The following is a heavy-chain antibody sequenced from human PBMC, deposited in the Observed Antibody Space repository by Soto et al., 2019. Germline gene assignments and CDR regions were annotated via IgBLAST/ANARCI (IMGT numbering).Heavy chain of an antibody. V-gene: IGHV3-30*18. J-gene: IGHJ6*02. CDR3: AKALLSSWPGDALSLHHYYYYGMDV. CDR1: GFTFSSYG. Sequence: GGSLRLSCAASGFTFSSYGMHWVRQAPGKGLEWVAVISYDGSNKYYADSVKGRFTISRDNSKNTLYLQMNSLRAEDTAVYYCAKALLSSWPGDALSLHHYYYYGMDVWGQGTTVTVSS. CDR2: ISYDGSNK. D-gene: IGHD6-13*01.